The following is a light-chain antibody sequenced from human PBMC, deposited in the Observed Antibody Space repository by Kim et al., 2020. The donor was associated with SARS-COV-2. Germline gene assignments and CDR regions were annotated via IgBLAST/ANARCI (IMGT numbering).Light chain of an antibody. Sequence: SSELTQDPAVSVALGQTVRITCQGDSLRSFYASWYQQKPGQAPVLVIYGKNNRPSGIPDRFSGSSSGNTASLTITVAQAEDEADYYCNSRDSSGNHVVFGGGTQRTV. CDR3: NSRDSSGNHVV. J-gene: IGLJ2*01. CDR1: SLRSFY. CDR2: GKN. V-gene: IGLV3-19*01.